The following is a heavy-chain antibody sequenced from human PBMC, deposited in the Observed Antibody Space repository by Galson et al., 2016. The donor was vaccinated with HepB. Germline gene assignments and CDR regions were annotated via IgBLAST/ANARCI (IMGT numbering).Heavy chain of an antibody. CDR2: IITHNGHT. CDR3: AREGLTSGCTY. D-gene: IGHD6-19*01. V-gene: IGHV1-18*01. J-gene: IGHJ4*02. Sequence: SVKVSCKASGYTFTNYDISWVRQAPGQGLAWMGWIITHNGHTNYAQKVQGRVTMTADTSTSTAYMELRSLRSDDTAVYYCAREGLTSGCTYWGQGTLVTVSS. CDR1: GYTFTNYD.